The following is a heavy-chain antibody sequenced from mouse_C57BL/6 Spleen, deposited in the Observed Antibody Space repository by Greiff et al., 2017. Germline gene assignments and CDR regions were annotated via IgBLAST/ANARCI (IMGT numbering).Heavy chain of an antibody. D-gene: IGHD2-3*01. J-gene: IGHJ1*03. CDR3: AREPSIHHWYFDV. Sequence: VQLQESGPELVKPGASVKISCKASGYAFSSSWMNWVKQRPGKGLEWIGRINPGDGDTNYNGKFKGKATLTADKSSSTAYMQLSSLTSEDSAVYFCAREPSIHHWYFDVWGTGTTVTVSS. CDR2: INPGDGDT. CDR1: GYAFSSSW. V-gene: IGHV1-82*01.